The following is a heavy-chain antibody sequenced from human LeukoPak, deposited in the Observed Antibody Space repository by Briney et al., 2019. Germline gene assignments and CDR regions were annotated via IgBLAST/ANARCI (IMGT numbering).Heavy chain of an antibody. CDR3: ARDLVVANYYFDY. CDR1: GFTFSSYS. Sequence: PGRSLRLSCAASGFTFSSYSMHWVRQAPGKGLEWVAVISHDGSHKYYAESVKGRCTISRDNSKNTLYLQMNSLRAEDTAVYYCARDLVVANYYFDYWGQGTLVTVSS. D-gene: IGHD2-15*01. CDR2: ISHDGSHK. J-gene: IGHJ4*02. V-gene: IGHV3-30-3*01.